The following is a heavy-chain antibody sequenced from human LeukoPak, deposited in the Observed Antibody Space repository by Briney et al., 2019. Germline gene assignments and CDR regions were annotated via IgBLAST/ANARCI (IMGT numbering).Heavy chain of an antibody. Sequence: KTSETLSLTCAVYGGSFSGYYWSWIRQPPGKGLEWIGEINHSGSTNYNPSLKSRVTISVDTSKNQFSLKLSSVTAADTAVYYCARNRRDGYNWRRYFDYWGQGTLVTVSS. D-gene: IGHD5-24*01. CDR1: GGSFSGYY. J-gene: IGHJ4*02. V-gene: IGHV4-34*01. CDR2: INHSGST. CDR3: ARNRRDGYNWRRYFDY.